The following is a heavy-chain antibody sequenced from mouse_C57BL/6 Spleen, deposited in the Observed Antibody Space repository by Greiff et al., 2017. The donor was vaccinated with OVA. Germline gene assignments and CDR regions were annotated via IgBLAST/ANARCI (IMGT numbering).Heavy chain of an antibody. Sequence: DVKLVESGGGLVKPRGSLKLSCAASGFTFNTYAMHWVRQAPGKGLEWVARIRSKSSNYATYYAVSVKDRFTISRADSQIRLYLQMNNLKTEDTAMYYCVREGGGYFDVWGTGTTVTVSS. CDR1: GFTFNTYA. CDR2: IRSKSSNYAT. J-gene: IGHJ1*03. V-gene: IGHV10-3*01. CDR3: VREGGGYFDV.